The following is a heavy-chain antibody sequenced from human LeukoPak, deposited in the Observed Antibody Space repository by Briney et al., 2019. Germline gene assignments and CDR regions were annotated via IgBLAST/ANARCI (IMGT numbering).Heavy chain of an antibody. D-gene: IGHD3-22*01. Sequence: SQTLSLTCTVSGGSISSGSYCWSWIRQPAGKGLEWIGHIHTSGNTNYNSSLKSRVTISVDTSKNQFSLKLSSVTAADTAVYYCARVSSGVDSSGYYNYWGQGTLVTVSS. J-gene: IGHJ4*02. CDR1: GGSISSGSYC. CDR3: ARVSSGVDSSGYYNY. V-gene: IGHV4-61*09. CDR2: IHTSGNT.